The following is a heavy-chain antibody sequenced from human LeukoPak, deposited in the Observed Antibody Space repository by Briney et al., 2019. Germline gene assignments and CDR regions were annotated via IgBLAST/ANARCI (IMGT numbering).Heavy chain of an antibody. CDR2: IYYSGST. CDR1: GGSISSGGYY. Sequence: PSQTLSLTCTVSGGSISSGGYYWSWIRQHPGKGLEWIGYIYYSGSTYYNPSLKSRVTISVDTSKNQFSLKLSSVTAADTAVYYCARGAVGVVVPAAIGPWFNPWGQGTLVTVSS. J-gene: IGHJ5*02. D-gene: IGHD2-2*01. V-gene: IGHV4-31*03. CDR3: ARGAVGVVVPAAIGPWFNP.